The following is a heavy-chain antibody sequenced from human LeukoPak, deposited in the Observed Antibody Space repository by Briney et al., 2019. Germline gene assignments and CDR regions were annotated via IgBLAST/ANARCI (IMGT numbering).Heavy chain of an antibody. CDR3: ARGPGYSSSWYGTDL. V-gene: IGHV3-74*01. J-gene: IGHJ5*02. Sequence: HPGGSLRLSCAASGFTLSSYRMHWVRQAPGKGLVWVSRINSDGSTTNYADSVKGRFTISRDNAKNTLYLQMDSLRAEDTAVYYCARGPGYSSSWYGTDLWGQGALVTVSS. D-gene: IGHD6-13*01. CDR1: GFTLSSYR. CDR2: INSDGSTT.